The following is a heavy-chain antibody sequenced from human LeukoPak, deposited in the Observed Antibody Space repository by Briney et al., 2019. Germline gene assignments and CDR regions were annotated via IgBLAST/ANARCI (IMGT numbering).Heavy chain of an antibody. V-gene: IGHV3-64*01. CDR3: ASSIAAADPLDYYYGMDV. J-gene: IGHJ6*02. D-gene: IGHD6-13*01. CDR1: GFTFSSYA. CDR2: ISSNGGST. Sequence: GGSLRLSCAASGFTFSSYAMHWARQAPGKGLEYVSAISSNGGSTYYANSVKGRFTISRDNSKNTLYLQMGSLRAEDMAVYYCASSIAAADPLDYYYGMDVWGQGTTVTVSS.